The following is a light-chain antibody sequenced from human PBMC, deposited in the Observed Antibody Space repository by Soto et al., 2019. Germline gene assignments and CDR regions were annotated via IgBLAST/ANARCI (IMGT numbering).Light chain of an antibody. CDR1: QSVSSY. CDR3: QQRSNWPLT. CDR2: DAS. V-gene: IGKV3-11*01. J-gene: IGKJ4*01. Sequence: EIVLTQSPATLSLSPGERATLSCRASQSVSSYLAWYQQKPGQAPRLLIYDASSRATGIPARFSGSGSGTEFTLTISSLESEDYAAYYCQQRSNWPLTFGGGTKVEIK.